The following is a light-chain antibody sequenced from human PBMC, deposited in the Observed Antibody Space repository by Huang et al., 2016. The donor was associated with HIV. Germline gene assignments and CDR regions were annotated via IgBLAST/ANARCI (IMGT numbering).Light chain of an antibody. V-gene: IGKV1-39*01. Sequence: DIQMTQSPSSLSASIGDRVTLTCRVGQSISNSLNWYQQKPGRAPKLLIYAASSLQSGVPSRFSGSGSGTDYTLTIISLQPEDFATYYCQQGYSAPWTFGLGTKVEMK. CDR2: AAS. CDR3: QQGYSAPWT. J-gene: IGKJ1*01. CDR1: QSISNS.